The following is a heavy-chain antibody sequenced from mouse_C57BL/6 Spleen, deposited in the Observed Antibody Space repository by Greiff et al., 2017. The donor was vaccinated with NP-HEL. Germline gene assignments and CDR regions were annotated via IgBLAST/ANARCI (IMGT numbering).Heavy chain of an antibody. CDR3: ARDRGYYDYDVPY. Sequence: EVHLVESGGGLVKPGGSLKLSCAASGFTFSSYAMSWVRQTPEKRLEWVATISDGGSYTYYPDNVKGRFTLSRDNAKNNLYLQMSHLKSEDTAMYYCARDRGYYDYDVPYWGQGILVTVSA. J-gene: IGHJ3*01. V-gene: IGHV5-4*01. D-gene: IGHD2-4*01. CDR2: ISDGGSYT. CDR1: GFTFSSYA.